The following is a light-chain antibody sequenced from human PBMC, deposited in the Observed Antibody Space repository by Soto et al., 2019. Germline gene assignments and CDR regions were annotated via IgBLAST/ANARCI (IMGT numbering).Light chain of an antibody. Sequence: ETVLTQSPGTPSLYPGERATLSCRASQSLGSDYLAWYQQKPGQAPRLLIYGVSSRATDIPDRFSGSGSGTDFTLTISRLEQEDFAMYYCQLYGTSRAFGQGTKV. CDR3: QLYGTSRA. V-gene: IGKV3-20*01. J-gene: IGKJ1*01. CDR1: QSLGSDY. CDR2: GVS.